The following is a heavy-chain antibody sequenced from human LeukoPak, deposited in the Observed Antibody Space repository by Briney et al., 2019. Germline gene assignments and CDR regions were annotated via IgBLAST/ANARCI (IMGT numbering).Heavy chain of an antibody. CDR3: ARAGAYHFDN. V-gene: IGHV3-7*02. J-gene: IGHJ4*02. D-gene: IGHD3-16*01. Sequence: GGSLRLSCAASGFTFSNFWMTWVRQAPGKGLEWVANIKQDGGQKYYVDSVKGRFTISRDNAKNTLYLQMNSLRAEDTAVYYCARAGAYHFDNWGQGTLVTVSS. CDR2: IKQDGGQK. CDR1: GFTFSNFW.